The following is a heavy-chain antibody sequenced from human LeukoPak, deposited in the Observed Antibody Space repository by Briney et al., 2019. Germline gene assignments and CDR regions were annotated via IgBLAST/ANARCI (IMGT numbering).Heavy chain of an antibody. Sequence: PGGSLRLSCAASGFTFSSYEMNWVRQAPGKGLEWVSYISSSGSTIYYADSVKGRFTISRDNAKNSLYLQMNSLRAEDTAVYYCARVPETYNYALYYFDYWGQGTLATVSS. J-gene: IGHJ4*02. CDR3: ARVPETYNYALYYFDY. D-gene: IGHD5-18*01. CDR2: ISSSGSTI. CDR1: GFTFSSYE. V-gene: IGHV3-48*03.